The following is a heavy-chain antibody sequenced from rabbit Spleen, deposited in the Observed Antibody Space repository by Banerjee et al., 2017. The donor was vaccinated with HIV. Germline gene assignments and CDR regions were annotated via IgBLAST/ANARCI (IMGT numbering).Heavy chain of an antibody. CDR1: GFSFSSGYD. Sequence: VESGGGLVKPGASLTLTCKASGFSFSSGYDMCWVRQAPGKELEWIACIYTGDDGTFYASWAKGRFTISKTSSTTVTLQATSLTVADTATYFCARDGAGGSYFALWGPGTLVTVS. V-gene: IGHV1S40*01. J-gene: IGHJ4*01. D-gene: IGHD8-1*01. CDR2: IYTGDDGT. CDR3: ARDGAGGSYFAL.